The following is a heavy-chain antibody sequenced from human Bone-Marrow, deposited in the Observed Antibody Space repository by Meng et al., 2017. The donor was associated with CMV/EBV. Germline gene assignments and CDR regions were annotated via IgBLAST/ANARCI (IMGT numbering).Heavy chain of an antibody. CDR2: ISIDGNSK. Sequence: GESLKISCAASGFTFSSFAMHWVRQAPGKGLEWVSVISIDGNSKYYADSVKGRYTISRDNSKKTLYLEINSLRAEDTAVYYCVREKGPREALDYWGQGTLATVSS. CDR1: GFTFSSFA. V-gene: IGHV3-30*04. CDR3: VREKGPREALDY. J-gene: IGHJ4*02.